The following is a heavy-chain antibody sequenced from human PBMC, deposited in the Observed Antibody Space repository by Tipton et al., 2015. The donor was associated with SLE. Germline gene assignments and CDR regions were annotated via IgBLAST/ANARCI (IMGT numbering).Heavy chain of an antibody. CDR2: IYYRGTI. CDR1: GGSITNYF. J-gene: IGHJ6*03. Sequence: TLSLTCTVSGGSITNYFWSWIRQPPGKGLEWIGHIYYRGTISYNPSLKSRVTISLDASKKQLALRLSSVTAADTVVYYCARAGTYSNFYYYHYMDVWGEGTTVTVSS. CDR3: ARAGTYSNFYYYHYMDV. D-gene: IGHD4-11*01. V-gene: IGHV4-59*01.